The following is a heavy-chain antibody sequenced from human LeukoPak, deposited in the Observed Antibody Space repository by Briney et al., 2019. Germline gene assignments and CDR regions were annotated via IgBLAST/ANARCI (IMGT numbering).Heavy chain of an antibody. J-gene: IGHJ5*02. CDR1: GYTFTGYY. D-gene: IGHD3-10*01. CDR2: INPNSGGT. CDR3: ARGRVIMQTEFDP. Sequence: ASVKVSCKASGYTFTGYYMHWVRQAPGQGLEWMGWINPNSGGTNYAQKFQGRVTMTRDTSISTAYMELNRLRSDDTAIYLCARGRVIMQTEFDPWGQGTLVTVSS. V-gene: IGHV1-2*02.